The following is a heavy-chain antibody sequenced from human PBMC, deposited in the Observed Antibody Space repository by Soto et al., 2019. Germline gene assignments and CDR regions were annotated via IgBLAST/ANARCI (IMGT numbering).Heavy chain of an antibody. V-gene: IGHV4-39*01. Sequence: QLQLQESGPGLVKPWETLSLICTVSGDSISSSNYFWGWIRQPPGKGLEWIGTIFYSGSTYYNPSPKSRVTISVDTSKNPFSLKLTSVTAADTALYYCARRYGWLYFDYWGQGSLVTVSS. CDR1: GDSISSSNYF. CDR3: ARRYGWLYFDY. CDR2: IFYSGST. J-gene: IGHJ4*02. D-gene: IGHD6-19*01.